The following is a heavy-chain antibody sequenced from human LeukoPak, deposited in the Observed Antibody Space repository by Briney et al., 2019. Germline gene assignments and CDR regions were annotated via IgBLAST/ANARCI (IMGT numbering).Heavy chain of an antibody. CDR1: GGSISSSSYY. J-gene: IGHJ4*02. D-gene: IGHD5-18*01. CDR3: ARHSSGYGTDY. V-gene: IGHV4-39*01. CDR2: IYYSGGT. Sequence: PSETLSLTCTVSGGSISSSSYYWGWIRQPPGKGLEWIGSIYYSGGTYYNPSLKSRVTISVDTSKNQFSLKLSSVTAADTAVYYCARHSSGYGTDYWGQGTLVTVSS.